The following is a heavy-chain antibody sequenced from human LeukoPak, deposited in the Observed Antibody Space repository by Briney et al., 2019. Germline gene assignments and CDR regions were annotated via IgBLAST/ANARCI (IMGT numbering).Heavy chain of an antibody. CDR2: IWYDGSNK. J-gene: IGHJ4*02. CDR3: ARESPGYDILTGYYDY. D-gene: IGHD3-9*01. CDR1: GFTFSSYG. V-gene: IGHV3-33*01. Sequence: GGSLRLSCAASGFTFSSYGMHWVRQAPGKGLEWVAGIWYDGSNKYYADSVKGRFTISRDNSKNTLYLQMNSLRAEDTAVYYCARESPGYDILTGYYDYWGQGTLVTVSS.